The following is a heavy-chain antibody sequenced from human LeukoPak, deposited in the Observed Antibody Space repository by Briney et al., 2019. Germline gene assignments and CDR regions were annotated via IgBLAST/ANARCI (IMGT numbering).Heavy chain of an antibody. V-gene: IGHV4-31*03. Sequence: SETLSLTCTVSGGSISSCGYYWSWIRQHPGKGLEWIGYIYYSGSTYYNPSLKSRVTISVDTSKNQFSLKLSSVTAADTAVYYCARDGGNGLFDYWGQGTLVTVSS. J-gene: IGHJ4*02. CDR2: IYYSGST. CDR1: GGSISSCGYY. D-gene: IGHD4-23*01. CDR3: ARDGGNGLFDY.